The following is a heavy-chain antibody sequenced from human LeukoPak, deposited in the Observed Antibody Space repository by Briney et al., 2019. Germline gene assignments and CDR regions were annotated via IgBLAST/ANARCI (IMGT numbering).Heavy chain of an antibody. J-gene: IGHJ4*02. CDR2: IFHSGST. D-gene: IGHD1-26*01. Sequence: PSETLSLTCTVSGGSINGYYWSWIRQPPGKGLEWIGSIFHSGSTYYNASLKSRVTISVDTSKNQFSLKLTSVTAADTAVYYCTRYSGSYFGTFDYWGQGTMVTVSS. CDR1: GGSINGYY. V-gene: IGHV4-59*12. CDR3: TRYSGSYFGTFDY.